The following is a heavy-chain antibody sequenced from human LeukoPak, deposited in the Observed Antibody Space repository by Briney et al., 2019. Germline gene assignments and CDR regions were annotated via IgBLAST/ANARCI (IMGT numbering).Heavy chain of an antibody. J-gene: IGHJ5*02. D-gene: IGHD3-10*01. CDR1: GFTFSSYG. Sequence: GRSLRLSCAASGFTFSSYGMHWVRQAPGKGLEWVAVIWYDGSNKYYADSVKGRFTISIDNSKNTLYLQMNSLRAEDTAVYYCARESGFGELYWFDPWGQGTLVTVSS. CDR3: ARESGFGELYWFDP. V-gene: IGHV3-33*01. CDR2: IWYDGSNK.